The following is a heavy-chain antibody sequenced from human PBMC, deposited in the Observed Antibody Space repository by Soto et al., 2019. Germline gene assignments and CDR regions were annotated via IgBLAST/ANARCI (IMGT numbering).Heavy chain of an antibody. CDR1: GFTLTTYA. CDR2: ILGSGVS. J-gene: IGHJ4*02. D-gene: IGHD2-21*01. CDR3: AKDAVYRDGLWLPES. Sequence: SLRLSCAASGFTLTTYAMMWFRQAPGKGLEWVSGILGSGVSYHADSVKGRLTISKDNSMNTLYLQMNSLRADDTAVYYCAKDAVYRDGLWLPESWGQGTLVTVPQ. V-gene: IGHV3-23*01.